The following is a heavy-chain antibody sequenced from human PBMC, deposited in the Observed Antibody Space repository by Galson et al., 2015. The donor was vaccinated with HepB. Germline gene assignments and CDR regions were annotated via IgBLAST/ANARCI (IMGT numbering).Heavy chain of an antibody. Sequence: LRLSCAASGFTFSTYSMNWVRQAPGKGLEWISYISRSSSNRYYADSVNGRFTISRDGAKNSLYLQMNSLRDEDTAVYYCTRDRYCTSTTCSGYYYGMDVWGQGTTVTVSS. J-gene: IGHJ6*02. CDR1: GFTFSTYS. D-gene: IGHD2-2*01. V-gene: IGHV3-48*02. CDR2: ISRSSSNR. CDR3: TRDRYCTSTTCSGYYYGMDV.